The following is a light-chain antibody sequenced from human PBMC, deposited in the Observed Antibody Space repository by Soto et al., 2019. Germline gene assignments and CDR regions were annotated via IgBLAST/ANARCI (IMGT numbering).Light chain of an antibody. CDR1: QSVSSSY. Sequence: ENVLTQSPGTLSLSPGERATLSCRASQSVSSSYLAWYQQKPGQARRLLIYGASSRATGIPDRFSGSGSGTDFTLTISRLEPEDFAVYYCQQYGSSPSTFGQGTKVEIK. J-gene: IGKJ1*01. CDR3: QQYGSSPST. V-gene: IGKV3-20*01. CDR2: GAS.